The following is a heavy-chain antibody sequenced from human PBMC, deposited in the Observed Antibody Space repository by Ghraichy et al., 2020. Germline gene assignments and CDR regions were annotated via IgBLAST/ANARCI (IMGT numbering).Heavy chain of an antibody. V-gene: IGHV1-18*01. D-gene: IGHD3-10*01. J-gene: IGHJ4*02. CDR3: ARNWVVRGVIMWIDY. CDR1: GYTFTSYG. Sequence: ASVKVSCKASGYTFTSYGISWVRQAPGQGLEWMGWISAYNGNTNYAQKLQGRVTMTTDTSTSTAYMELRSLRSDDTAVYYCARNWVVRGVIMWIDYWGQGTLVTVSS. CDR2: ISAYNGNT.